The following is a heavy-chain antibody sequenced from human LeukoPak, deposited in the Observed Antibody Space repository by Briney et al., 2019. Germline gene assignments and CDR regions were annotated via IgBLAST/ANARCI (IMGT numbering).Heavy chain of an antibody. CDR2: INHSGST. CDR1: GGSFSGYY. CDR3: ARDSGIAAAGQFDP. J-gene: IGHJ5*02. V-gene: IGHV4-34*01. D-gene: IGHD6-13*01. Sequence: SETLSLTCAVYGGSFSGYYWSWIRQPPGKGLEWIGEINHSGSTNYNPSLKSRVTISVDTSKNQFSLKLSSVTAADTAVYYCARDSGIAAAGQFDPWGQGTLVTVSS.